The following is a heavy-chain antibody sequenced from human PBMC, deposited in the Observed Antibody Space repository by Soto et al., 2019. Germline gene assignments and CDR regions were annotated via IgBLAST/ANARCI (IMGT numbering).Heavy chain of an antibody. V-gene: IGHV1-18*01. D-gene: IGHD1-1*01. CDR3: ARWRYGDY. CDR2: ISAHNGNT. CDR1: GYAFTTYG. Sequence: QVHLVQSGAEVKKPGASVKVSCKGSGYAFTTYGITWVRQAPGQGLEWMGWISAHNGNTNYAQKLPGRVTVTRATSTSPAYMELRSLRSADTAVYYCARWRYGDYWGQGALVTVSS. J-gene: IGHJ4*02.